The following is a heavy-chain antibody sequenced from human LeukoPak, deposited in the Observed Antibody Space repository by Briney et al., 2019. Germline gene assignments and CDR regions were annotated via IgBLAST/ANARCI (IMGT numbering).Heavy chain of an antibody. V-gene: IGHV3-23*01. D-gene: IGHD3-9*01. J-gene: IGHJ4*02. CDR2: VSGSGDST. CDR3: AKAQRNTFYDILTGYYHDY. CDR1: GFMFSSCA. Sequence: GGSLRLSCVASGFMFSSCAMSWVRQAPGKGLEWVSAVSGSGDSTYYADSVKGRFTISRDNSKNTVYLQMNSLGVGDTAVYYCAKAQRNTFYDILTGYYHDYWGQGTLVTVSS.